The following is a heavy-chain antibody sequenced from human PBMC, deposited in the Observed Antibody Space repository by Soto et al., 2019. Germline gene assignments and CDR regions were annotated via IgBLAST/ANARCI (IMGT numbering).Heavy chain of an antibody. J-gene: IGHJ6*02. Sequence: GGSLRLSCAASGFTFSSYAMSWVRQAPGKGLEWVSAISGSGGSTYYADSVKGRFTISRDNSKNTPYLQMNSLRAEDTAVYYCAKSGDTYYDFWSGWGYYYYGMDVWGQGTTVTVSS. CDR2: ISGSGGST. CDR1: GFTFSSYA. D-gene: IGHD3-3*01. V-gene: IGHV3-23*01. CDR3: AKSGDTYYDFWSGWGYYYYGMDV.